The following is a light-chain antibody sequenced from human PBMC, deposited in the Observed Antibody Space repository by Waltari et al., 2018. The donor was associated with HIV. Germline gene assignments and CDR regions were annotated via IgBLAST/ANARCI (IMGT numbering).Light chain of an antibody. V-gene: IGLV1-44*01. CDR1: SSNIVRTT. J-gene: IGLJ3*02. CDR3: AAWDDSLAWV. Sequence: QSVLTQPPSASGTPGQRVTIPCSGSSSNIVRTTVNWYQQLPGTAPKPLIYSNNQRPSGVPDRFSGSKAGTSASLAISGLQSEDEADYYCAAWDDSLAWVFGGGTKLTVL. CDR2: SNN.